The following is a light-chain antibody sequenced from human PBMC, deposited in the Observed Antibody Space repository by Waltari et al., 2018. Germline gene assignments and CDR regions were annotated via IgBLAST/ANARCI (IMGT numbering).Light chain of an antibody. V-gene: IGLV3-27*01. Sequence: SYELTQPSSVSVSPGQTARITRSGNVLARKYARWFQQKPGQTPVLIIYKDTERPSGIPERFSGSSSGSTVTLTISGAQVEDEGDYYCYSATDNNLRVFGGGTKLTVL. J-gene: IGLJ3*02. CDR2: KDT. CDR3: YSATDNNLRV. CDR1: VLARKY.